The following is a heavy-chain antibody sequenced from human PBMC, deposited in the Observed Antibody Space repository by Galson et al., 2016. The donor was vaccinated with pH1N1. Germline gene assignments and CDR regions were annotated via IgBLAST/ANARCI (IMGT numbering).Heavy chain of an antibody. Sequence: SVKVSCKASVYTFTSYYFHWVRQAPGQGLEWMGVIDPSSGGTTFAQRFQGRVTVTRDTSTSTVYTDLSDLKSEDTAVYYCIRDLGRLPDHWGQGTLVTVS. CDR1: VYTFTSYY. J-gene: IGHJ4*02. CDR2: IDPSSGGT. V-gene: IGHV1-46*03. CDR3: IRDLGRLPDH.